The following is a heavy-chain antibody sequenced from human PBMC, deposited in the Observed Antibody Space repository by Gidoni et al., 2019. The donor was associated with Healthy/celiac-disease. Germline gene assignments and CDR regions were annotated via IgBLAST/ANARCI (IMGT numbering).Heavy chain of an antibody. CDR1: GGPFSSYA. CDR2: IIPVFGTA. V-gene: IGHV1-69*01. J-gene: IGHJ4*02. Sequence: QVQLLQSGAEVKKPGSSVKVSFKASGGPFSSYAISWVRQAPGQGLEWMGGIIPVFGTANYEQKFQGRVTITEDESTSTAYMELSSLRSEDTAVYYCARGIAVAGTRGFDYWGQGTLVTVSS. D-gene: IGHD6-19*01. CDR3: ARGIAVAGTRGFDY.